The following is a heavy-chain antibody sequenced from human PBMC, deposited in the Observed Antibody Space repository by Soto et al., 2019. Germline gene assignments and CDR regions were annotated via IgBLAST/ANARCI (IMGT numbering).Heavy chain of an antibody. V-gene: IGHV4-59*01. Sequence: QVRLQESGPGLVKPSETLSLTCTVSGGSISSYYWSWIRQPPGKGLEWIGYMYNTGSTIYNPSLNTRVSISVDTSNNHFSLKLNSVTAADTAVYYCARDLSGYCGADCYPLDVWGQGTTVTVSS. D-gene: IGHD2-21*02. CDR3: ARDLSGYCGADCYPLDV. J-gene: IGHJ6*02. CDR1: GGSISSYY. CDR2: MYNTGST.